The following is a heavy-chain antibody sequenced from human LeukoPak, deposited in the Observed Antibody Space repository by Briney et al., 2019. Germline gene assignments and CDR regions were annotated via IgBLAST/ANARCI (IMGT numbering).Heavy chain of an antibody. D-gene: IGHD5-12*01. CDR2: IKKDGSET. J-gene: IGHJ4*02. CDR3: AGGRYSGTTYYFDY. CDR1: GFTLSTSW. V-gene: IGHV3-7*03. Sequence: PGGSLRLSCAASGFTLSTSWMSWFRQVPGKGLEWVANIKKDGSETYYVDSVKGRFTISRDNAKNSLYLQMNSLRAEDTAMYYCAGGRYSGTTYYFDYWGQGTLVTVSS.